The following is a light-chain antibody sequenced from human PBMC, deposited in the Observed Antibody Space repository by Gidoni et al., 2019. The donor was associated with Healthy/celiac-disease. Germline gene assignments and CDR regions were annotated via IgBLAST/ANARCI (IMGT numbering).Light chain of an antibody. CDR2: GAS. CDR1: QSVSSN. Sequence: EIVMTQSPAPLSVSPGGRATLTCRASQSVSSNLAWYQQTPGKAPRLLIYGASTRATVIPAMFSASGSGTEFTLTIISLQSEDFSVYYCQQYNNWPPITFGPGTKVDIK. CDR3: QQYNNWPPIT. J-gene: IGKJ3*01. V-gene: IGKV3-15*01.